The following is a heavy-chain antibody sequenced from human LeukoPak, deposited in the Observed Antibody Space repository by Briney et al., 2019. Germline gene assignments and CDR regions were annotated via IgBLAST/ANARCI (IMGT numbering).Heavy chain of an antibody. V-gene: IGHV4-34*01. CDR1: GDSMRGYY. CDR3: ARTVRRDGYIDS. Sequence: SETLSLTCNVSGDSMRGYYWSWIRQPPGKGLEWIGEINHSGSTNYNPSLKSRVTISVDTSKNQFSLKLSSVTAADTAVYYCARTVRRDGYIDSWGQGTLVTVSS. CDR2: INHSGST. J-gene: IGHJ4*02. D-gene: IGHD5-24*01.